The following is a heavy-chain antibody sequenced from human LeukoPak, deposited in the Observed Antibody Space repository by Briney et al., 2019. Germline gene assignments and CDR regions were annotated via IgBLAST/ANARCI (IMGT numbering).Heavy chain of an antibody. CDR1: GFTFSSYS. CDR3: ARGIAASAFDI. J-gene: IGHJ3*02. Sequence: GGSLRLSCAASGFTFSSYSMNWVRQAPGKGLEWVSSISSSSSYIYYADSVKGRFTISRNNAKNSLYLQMNSLRAEDTAVYYCARGIAASAFDIWGQGTMVTVSS. V-gene: IGHV3-21*01. CDR2: ISSSSSYI. D-gene: IGHD6-13*01.